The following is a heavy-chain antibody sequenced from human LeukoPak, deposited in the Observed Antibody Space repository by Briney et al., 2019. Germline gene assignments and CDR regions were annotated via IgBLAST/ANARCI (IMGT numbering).Heavy chain of an antibody. CDR1: GGSITSNSYS. Sequence: PSETLSLTCTVSGGSITSNSYSWGRIRQPPGKGLQWIVTLSHAGTNYYNPSLKSRVTMPVDRSKNQFSLTLTSVTATDTAVYYCARLRGGVQLWGDWGQGTLVTVSS. CDR2: LSHAGTN. D-gene: IGHD5-18*01. V-gene: IGHV4-39*01. CDR3: ARLRGGVQLWGD. J-gene: IGHJ1*01.